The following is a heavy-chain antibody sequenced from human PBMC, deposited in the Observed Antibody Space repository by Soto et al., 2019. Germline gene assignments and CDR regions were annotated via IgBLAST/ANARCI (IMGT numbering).Heavy chain of an antibody. Sequence: VQLVESGGGLVKPGGSLRLSCAASGFTFSSYSMNWVRQAPGKGLEWVSSISSSSSYIYYADSVKGRFTISRDNAKNSLYLQMNSLRAEDTAVYYCARDRGFWSGLTYYYGMDVWGQGTTVTVSS. D-gene: IGHD3-3*01. V-gene: IGHV3-21*01. CDR1: GFTFSSYS. CDR2: ISSSSSYI. CDR3: ARDRGFWSGLTYYYGMDV. J-gene: IGHJ6*02.